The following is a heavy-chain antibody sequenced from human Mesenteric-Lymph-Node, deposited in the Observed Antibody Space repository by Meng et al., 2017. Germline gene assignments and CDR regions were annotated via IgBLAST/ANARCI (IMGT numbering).Heavy chain of an antibody. CDR3: AKDIGGEYVYGQGAVDFDY. CDR1: GFTFSSYW. CDR2: ISWHGDST. Sequence: GGSLRLSCAASGFTFSSYWMHWVRQAPGKGLEWVSLISWHGDSTYYADSVKGRFTISRDNSKNSLYLQMNSLTTEDTALYYCAKDIGGEYVYGQGAVDFDYWGQGTLVTVSS. D-gene: IGHD2/OR15-2a*01. V-gene: IGHV3-43*01. J-gene: IGHJ4*02.